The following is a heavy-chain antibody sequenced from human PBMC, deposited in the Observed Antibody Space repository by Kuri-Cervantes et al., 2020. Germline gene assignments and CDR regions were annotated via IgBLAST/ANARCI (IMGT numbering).Heavy chain of an antibody. Sequence: ESLKIPCAASGLPFRSYWLSWVRHAPGKELEWLANIKEVGREKYYVDSVKVRFTISRDNAKKSLYVEMNSLRAEDTVVYYSTREENNYKNYERNWFDPWGKGTLVTVSS. CDR3: TREENNYKNYERNWFDP. CDR1: GLPFRSYW. CDR2: IKEVGREK. V-gene: IGHV3-7*01. D-gene: IGHD1-7*01. J-gene: IGHJ5*02.